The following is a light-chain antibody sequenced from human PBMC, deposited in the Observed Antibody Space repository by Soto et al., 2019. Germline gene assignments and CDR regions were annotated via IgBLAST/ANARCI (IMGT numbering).Light chain of an antibody. CDR3: QKYNSDPPIIT. CDR1: QGIANY. CDR2: AAS. Sequence: DIQMTQSPSSLSASVGDRVTITCRASQGIANYLAWYQQKPGKVPKLLIYAASTLQSGVPSRFSGSGSGTDFTLTISSLQPEDVATYYCQKYNSDPPIITFGQGTRLEIK. V-gene: IGKV1-27*01. J-gene: IGKJ5*01.